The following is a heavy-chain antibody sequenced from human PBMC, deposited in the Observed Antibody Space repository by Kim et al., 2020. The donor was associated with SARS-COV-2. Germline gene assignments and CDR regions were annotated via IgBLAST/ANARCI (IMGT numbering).Heavy chain of an antibody. V-gene: IGHV3-23*01. D-gene: IGHD5-12*01. CDR1: GFGFGSYA. J-gene: IGHJ2*01. CDR3: AKDKISGDGYWYFDA. CDR2: IVGGGSS. Sequence: GGSLSLSCAASGFGFGSYAMAWVRQAPGKGLECVAGIVGGGSSYYADSAKGRFTISRDNSRNMVYLEVNSLRVDDTALYYCAKDKISGDGYWYFDAWGRGSLVTVSS.